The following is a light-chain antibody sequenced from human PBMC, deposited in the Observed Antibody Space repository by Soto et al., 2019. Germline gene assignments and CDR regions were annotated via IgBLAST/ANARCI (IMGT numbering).Light chain of an antibody. J-gene: IGLJ1*01. Sequence: QSALTQPASVSGSPGQSITISCTGTSSDVGGYNYVYWYRQHPGRAPKLMIYDVSNRPSGVSNRFSGSKSGNTASLTISGLHAEDEADYYCSSYTRSSTYVFGTGTKLTVL. CDR2: DVS. CDR1: SSDVGGYNY. CDR3: SSYTRSSTYV. V-gene: IGLV2-14*01.